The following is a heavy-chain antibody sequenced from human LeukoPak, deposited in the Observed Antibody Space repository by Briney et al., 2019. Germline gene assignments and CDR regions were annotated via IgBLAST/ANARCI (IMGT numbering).Heavy chain of an antibody. J-gene: IGHJ4*02. Sequence: PSETLSLTCTVSGGSIDSGDYYWNWIRQPPGKGLEWIGYTYYSGSTNYNPSLKSRITISVDTSKNQFSLKLSSVIAADTAVYYCARVRYSSGWYLADYWGQGTLVTVSS. D-gene: IGHD6-19*01. CDR3: ARVRYSSGWYLADY. V-gene: IGHV4-61*08. CDR1: GGSIDSGDYY. CDR2: TYYSGST.